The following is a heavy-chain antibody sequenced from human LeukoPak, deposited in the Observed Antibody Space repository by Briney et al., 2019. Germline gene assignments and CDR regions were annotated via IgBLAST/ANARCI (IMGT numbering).Heavy chain of an antibody. J-gene: IGHJ4*02. Sequence: NPSETLSLTCTVSGGSISSSSYYWGWIRQPPGKGLEWIGSIYYTGSTYYNPSLKGRVTISVDTSKNQFSLKLNSVTAADTAVYYCARRGNGYSYFDYWGQGTLVTVSS. D-gene: IGHD5-24*01. CDR2: IYYTGST. CDR1: GGSISSSSYY. CDR3: ARRGNGYSYFDY. V-gene: IGHV4-39*01.